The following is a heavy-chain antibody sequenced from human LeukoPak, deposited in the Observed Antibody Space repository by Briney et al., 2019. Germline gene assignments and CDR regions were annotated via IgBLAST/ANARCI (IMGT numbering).Heavy chain of an antibody. J-gene: IGHJ4*02. CDR1: GYTFTSYY. D-gene: IGHD3-22*01. V-gene: IGHV1-46*01. Sequence: ASVKVSCKASGYTFTSYYMHWVRQAPGQGLEWMGIINPSGGSTSYAQKFQGRVTMTRDTSISTAYMELSRLRSDDTAVYYCARPQTPSSGYPNFDYWGQGTLVTVSS. CDR2: INPSGGST. CDR3: ARPQTPSSGYPNFDY.